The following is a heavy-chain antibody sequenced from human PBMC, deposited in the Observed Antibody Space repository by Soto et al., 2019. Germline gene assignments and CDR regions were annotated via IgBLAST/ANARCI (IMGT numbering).Heavy chain of an antibody. CDR2: ITSNSDTI. CDR3: GRHPSPGGYGFWSGDKGNEY. Sequence: PGGSLRLSCVFSGFAFSSYEMNWVRQAPGKGLEWLSHITSNSDTIYYTDSVKGRFTISRDNAKNSLYLQMNSLRAEDTAVYYCGRHPSPGGYGFWSGDKGNEYRGQGTLVTVS. D-gene: IGHD3-3*01. J-gene: IGHJ4*02. V-gene: IGHV3-48*03. CDR1: GFAFSSYE.